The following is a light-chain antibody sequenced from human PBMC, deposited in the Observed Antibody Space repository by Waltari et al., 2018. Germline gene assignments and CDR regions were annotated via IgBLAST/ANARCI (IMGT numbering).Light chain of an antibody. J-gene: IGKJ4*01. CDR2: DTS. Sequence: VLTQSPATLSLSPGETATLACRASQSVHNYLAWYQQKPGQAPRLLIFDTSNRATGIPAGFSCSGFGTDFSLTISSLEPEDSAVYYCQQRRSWPLTFGGGTKVEIK. CDR3: QQRRSWPLT. V-gene: IGKV3-11*01. CDR1: QSVHNY.